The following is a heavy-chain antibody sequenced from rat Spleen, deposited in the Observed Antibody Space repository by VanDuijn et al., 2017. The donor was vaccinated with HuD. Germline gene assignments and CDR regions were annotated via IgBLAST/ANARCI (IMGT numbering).Heavy chain of an antibody. CDR1: GFSLSSDG. V-gene: IGHV2S61*01. Sequence: QVQLKESGPGLVQPSQTLSLTCTVSGFSLSSDGIVWVRQPPGKGLEWMGVIWDNGNTNYDSALKSRLRISRNTSKSQVFLKMNSLQTEDTAMYFCASGIFDFWGQGVMVTVSS. J-gene: IGHJ2*01. CDR3: ASGIFDF. D-gene: IGHD1-4*01. CDR2: IWDNGNT.